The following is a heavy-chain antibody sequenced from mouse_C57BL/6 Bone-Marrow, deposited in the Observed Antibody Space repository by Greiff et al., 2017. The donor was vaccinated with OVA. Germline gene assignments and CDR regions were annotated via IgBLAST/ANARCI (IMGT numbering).Heavy chain of an antibody. CDR3: ARGTTAAY. Sequence: ELRRVGSGGGLVKPGGSLKLSCAASGFPFSDYGMHWVRRAQKRGRGWVAYMSGCSSTIYYADTVKCRFTISRDNAKNTLFLQMTSLRSEDTAMYYCARGTTAAYWGQGTLVTVSA. J-gene: IGHJ3*01. V-gene: IGHV5-17*01. CDR1: GFPFSDYG. D-gene: IGHD1-2*01. CDR2: MSGCSSTI.